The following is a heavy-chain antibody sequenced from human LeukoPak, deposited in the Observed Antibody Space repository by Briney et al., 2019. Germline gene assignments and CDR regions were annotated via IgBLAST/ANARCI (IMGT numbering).Heavy chain of an antibody. CDR2: IYYAGNT. Sequence: SETLSLTCTVSGGSISSYFWSWIRQPPGKALEWIGYIYYAGNTKYSPSLKGRVTISVDTTKNQFSLRLSSVTAADTAVYYCARHVAVTPWYFDLWGRGTLVTVSS. J-gene: IGHJ2*01. CDR3: ARHVAVTPWYFDL. D-gene: IGHD4-17*01. V-gene: IGHV4-59*08. CDR1: GGSISSYF.